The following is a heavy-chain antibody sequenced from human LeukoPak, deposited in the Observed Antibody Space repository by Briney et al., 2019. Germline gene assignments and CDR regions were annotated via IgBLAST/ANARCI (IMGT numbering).Heavy chain of an antibody. Sequence: GASVKVSCKASGYTFIGYYMHWVRQAPGQGLEWMGWISAYNGNTNYAQKLQGRVTMTTDTSTSTAYMELRSLRSDDTAVYYCARSARSNWFDPWGQGTLVTVSS. D-gene: IGHD6-25*01. CDR1: GYTFIGYY. J-gene: IGHJ5*02. CDR3: ARSARSNWFDP. CDR2: ISAYNGNT. V-gene: IGHV1-18*04.